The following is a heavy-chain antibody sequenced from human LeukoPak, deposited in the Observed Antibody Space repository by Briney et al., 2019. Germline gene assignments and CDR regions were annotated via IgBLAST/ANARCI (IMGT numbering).Heavy chain of an antibody. CDR3: ARQYYGDDYYGMDV. J-gene: IGHJ6*02. CDR1: GFTFSSYW. V-gene: IGHV3-74*01. D-gene: IGHD4-17*01. CDR2: INSDGSST. Sequence: PGGSLRLSCAASGFTFSSYWMHWVRQAPGKGLVWVSRINSDGSSTSYADSVKGRFTISRDNAKNTLYLQMNSLRAEDTAVYYCARQYYGDDYYGMDVWGQGTTVTVSS.